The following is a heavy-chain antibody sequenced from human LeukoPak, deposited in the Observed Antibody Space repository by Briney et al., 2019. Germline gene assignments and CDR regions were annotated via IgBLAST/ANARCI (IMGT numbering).Heavy chain of an antibody. CDR2: ISGSGGST. J-gene: IGHJ5*02. D-gene: IGHD3-10*01. CDR3: ARCTYGSGSYLSWFDP. CDR1: GFTFSSDA. V-gene: IGHV3-23*01. Sequence: GGSLRLSCAASGFTFSSDAMSWVRQAPGKGLEWVSAISGSGGSTYYADSVKGRFTISRDNSKNTLYLQMNSLRAEDTAVYYCARCTYGSGSYLSWFDPWGQGTLVTVSS.